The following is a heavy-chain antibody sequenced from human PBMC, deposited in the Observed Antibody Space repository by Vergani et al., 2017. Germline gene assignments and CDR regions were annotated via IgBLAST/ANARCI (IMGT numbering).Heavy chain of an antibody. CDR1: GHNFHRYT. J-gene: IGHJ4*02. D-gene: IGHD3-10*01. Sequence: QVHLVQSGAEVKEPGSSLRVSCKDSGHNFHRYTFSCVRQAPGRGLEWIGMIIPLSRITHYADNFLDRVAIIADESANTLYITLSNLHSQDTAVYYCVRGDLPAETSMVYWGQGTLVSVSS. CDR2: IIPLSRIT. V-gene: IGHV1-69*13. CDR3: VRGDLPAETSMVY.